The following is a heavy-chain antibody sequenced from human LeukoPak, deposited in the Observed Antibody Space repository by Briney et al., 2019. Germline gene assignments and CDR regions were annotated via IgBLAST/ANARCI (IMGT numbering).Heavy chain of an antibody. CDR2: ISSAGGNA. Sequence: GGSLRLSCVASGFTFSNYGMSWVRQAPGKGVQGVSGISSAGGNAFYADSVKGRFTISRDNSKSTLYLQMNSLRAEDTAVYYCAKDSGDYCSDGSCYPSGFPYWGQGTLVTVSS. V-gene: IGHV3-23*01. J-gene: IGHJ4*02. D-gene: IGHD2-15*01. CDR3: AKDSGDYCSDGSCYPSGFPY. CDR1: GFTFSNYG.